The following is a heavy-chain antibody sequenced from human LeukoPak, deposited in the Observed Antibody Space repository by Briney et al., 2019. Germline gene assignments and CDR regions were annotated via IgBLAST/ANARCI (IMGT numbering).Heavy chain of an antibody. Sequence: GALRLSCAASGFTFSRYWMSWVRQAPGKGLEWVSAISGSGGSTYYADSVKGRFTISRDNSKNTLYLQMNSLRAEDTAVYYCAKGIAAAGLDFDYWGQGTLVTVSS. CDR3: AKGIAAAGLDFDY. CDR1: GFTFSRYW. CDR2: ISGSGGST. J-gene: IGHJ4*02. D-gene: IGHD6-13*01. V-gene: IGHV3-23*01.